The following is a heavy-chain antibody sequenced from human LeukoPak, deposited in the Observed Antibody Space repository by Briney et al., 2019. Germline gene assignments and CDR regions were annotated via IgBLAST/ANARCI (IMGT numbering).Heavy chain of an antibody. V-gene: IGHV3-23*01. J-gene: IGHJ4*02. CDR3: ARSGLTRFDY. Sequence: ETLSLTCTVSGGSISSYYWSWIRQPPGKGLEWVSSVRVDGHTTFYADSVKGRFTISRDNSKNTLYLQMNSLRADDTAVYYCARSGLTRFDYWGQGTLVTVSS. CDR2: VRVDGHTT. D-gene: IGHD3/OR15-3a*01. CDR1: GGSISSYY.